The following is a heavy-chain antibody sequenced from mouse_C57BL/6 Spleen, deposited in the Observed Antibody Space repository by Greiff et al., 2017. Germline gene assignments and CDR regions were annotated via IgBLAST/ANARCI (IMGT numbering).Heavy chain of an antibody. J-gene: IGHJ2*01. D-gene: IGHD1-1*02. CDR1: GYAFSSYW. CDR2: IYPGDGDT. Sequence: VQLQQSGAELVKPGASVKISCTASGYAFSSYWMNWVKQRPGKGLEWIGQIYPGDGDTNYNGKFKGKATLTADKSSSTAYMQLSSLTSEDSAVYCWASGEAHAPVDFDYWGQGTTLTVSS. V-gene: IGHV1-80*01. CDR3: ASGEAHAPVDFDY.